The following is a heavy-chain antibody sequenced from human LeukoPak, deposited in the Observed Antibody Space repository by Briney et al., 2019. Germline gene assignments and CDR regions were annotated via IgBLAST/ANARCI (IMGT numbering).Heavy chain of an antibody. J-gene: IGHJ4*02. Sequence: GGSLNLSCAASGFILSDHYMDWVGKAPGGGREWIGRTKRKREAYTTEYAAPVRGRFIISRDDSKNSLFLQMNSLKIEDTAVYYCVTWISFVGYWGQGTRVTVSS. CDR1: GFILSDHY. CDR2: TKRKREAYTT. V-gene: IGHV3-72*01. D-gene: IGHD2-2*03. CDR3: VTWISFVGY.